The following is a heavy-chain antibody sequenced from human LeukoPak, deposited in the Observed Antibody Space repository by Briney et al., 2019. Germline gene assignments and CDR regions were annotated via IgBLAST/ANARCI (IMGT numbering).Heavy chain of an antibody. CDR3: ARRLISGWYASGGWFDP. D-gene: IGHD6-19*01. V-gene: IGHV4-34*01. J-gene: IGHJ5*02. CDR2: INHSGST. CDR1: GGSFSGYY. Sequence: SETLSLTCAVYGGSFSGYYWSWIRQPPGKGLEWIGEINHSGSTNYNPSLKSRVTISVGTSKNQFSLKLSSVTAADTAVYYCARRLISGWYASGGWFDPWGQGTLVTVSS.